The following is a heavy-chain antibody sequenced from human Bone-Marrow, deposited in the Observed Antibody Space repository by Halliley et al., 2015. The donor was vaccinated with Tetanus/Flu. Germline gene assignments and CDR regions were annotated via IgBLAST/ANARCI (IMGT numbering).Heavy chain of an antibody. CDR3: ARRIAMASAVGGGNWMDP. CDR2: FSHSGTT. Sequence: TLSLTCTVSGGSINSGGYYWSWIRQHPGKGLEWIGYFSHSGTTHYNPSLKSRVSISSDTSKNQFSLKLSSVSAADTAVYYCARRIAMASAVGGGNWMDPWGQGTLLTVSS. CDR1: GGSINSGGYY. V-gene: IGHV4-31*03. J-gene: IGHJ5*02. D-gene: IGHD6-19*01.